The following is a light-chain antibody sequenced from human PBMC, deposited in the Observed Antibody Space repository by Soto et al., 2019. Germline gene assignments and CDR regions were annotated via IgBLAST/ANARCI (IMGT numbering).Light chain of an antibody. CDR1: QTISTY. CDR2: TAS. Sequence: DIEMTQSPSSLSASVGDGVAITCRASQTISTYLNWYHQKPGTAPKLLIYTASSLQGGVPPRFSGNGSGTLFTLTLSSLQPEDSGIYYCQQSYSRPYTFGQGTKVDIK. J-gene: IGKJ2*01. V-gene: IGKV1-39*01. CDR3: QQSYSRPYT.